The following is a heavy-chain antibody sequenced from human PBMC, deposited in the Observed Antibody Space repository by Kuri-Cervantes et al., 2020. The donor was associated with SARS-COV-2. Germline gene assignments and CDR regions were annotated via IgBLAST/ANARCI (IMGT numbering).Heavy chain of an antibody. D-gene: IGHD6-19*01. V-gene: IGHV4-61*02. CDR2: IYTSGST. CDR1: GGSISSGSYY. Sequence: SETLSLTCTVSGGSISSGSYYWSWIRRPAGKGLEWIGRIYTSGSTNYNPSLKSRVTISVDTSKNQFSLKLSSVTAADTAVYYCARGRIGYSSGWSYWYFDLWGRGTLVTVSS. CDR3: ARGRIGYSSGWSYWYFDL. J-gene: IGHJ2*01.